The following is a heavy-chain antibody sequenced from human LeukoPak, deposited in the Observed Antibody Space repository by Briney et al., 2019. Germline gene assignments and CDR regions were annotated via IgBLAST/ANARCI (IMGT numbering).Heavy chain of an antibody. J-gene: IGHJ4*02. D-gene: IGHD3-16*01. V-gene: IGHV1-8*01. CDR1: GYTFTSYD. CDR3: ARARTASGLGGY. Sequence: ASVKVSCKASGYTFTSYDINWVRQATGQGLEWMGWMNPNSGYTGYAQKFQGRVIMTRNTSISTAYMELSSLRSEDTALYYCARARTASGLGGYWGQGTLVTVSS. CDR2: MNPNSGYT.